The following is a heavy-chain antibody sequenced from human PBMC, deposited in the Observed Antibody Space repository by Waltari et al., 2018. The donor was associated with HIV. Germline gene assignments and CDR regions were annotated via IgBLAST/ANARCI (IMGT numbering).Heavy chain of an antibody. CDR2: IKEDGGLE. J-gene: IGHJ4*02. D-gene: IGHD5-12*01. V-gene: IGHV3-7*01. Sequence: EVQLVESGGGLVQPGGSLRLSCAACGFTFSGYWMSWVRQAPGKGLEWVANIKEDGGLEYYVDSVKGRFTISRDNPKNLLFLQMNSLRVEDTAVYYCVRDGPFVDVEYWGQGTLVTVSS. CDR3: VRDGPFVDVEY. CDR1: GFTFSGYW.